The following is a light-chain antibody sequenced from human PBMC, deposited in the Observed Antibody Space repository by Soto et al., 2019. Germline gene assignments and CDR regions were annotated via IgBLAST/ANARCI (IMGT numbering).Light chain of an antibody. V-gene: IGLV2-14*01. Sequence: QSALTQPASVSGSPGQSIAISCTGTSGDVGAYDYVSWYQHHPDKAPKLMSYEVSNRPSGVSDRFSGSKSVYTATLTISGLQAEDEADYYCASHTTSDTRVFGTGTKLTVL. CDR2: EVS. CDR3: ASHTTSDTRV. J-gene: IGLJ1*01. CDR1: SGDVGAYDY.